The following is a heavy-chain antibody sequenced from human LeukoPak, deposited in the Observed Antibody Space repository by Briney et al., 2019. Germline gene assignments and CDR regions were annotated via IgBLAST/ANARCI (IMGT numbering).Heavy chain of an antibody. CDR2: INHSGST. J-gene: IGHJ4*02. V-gene: IGHV4-34*01. CDR1: GGSFSGYY. D-gene: IGHD6-19*01. CDR3: ARVGSSGWYRLSMFDY. Sequence: PSETLSLTCAVYGGSFSGYYWSWIRQPPGKGLEWIGEINHSGSTNYNPSLKSRVTISVDTSKNQFSLKLSSVTAADTAVYYCARVGSSGWYRLSMFDYWGQGTLVTVSS.